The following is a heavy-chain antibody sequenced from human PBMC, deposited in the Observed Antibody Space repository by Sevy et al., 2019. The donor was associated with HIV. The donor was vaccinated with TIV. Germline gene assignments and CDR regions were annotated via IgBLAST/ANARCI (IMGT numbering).Heavy chain of an antibody. V-gene: IGHV1-18*01. Sequence: ASVKVSCKASGYTFTSYGISWVRQAPGQGLEWMGWISAYNGNTNYAQKLQGRVTMTTDTSTSTAYRELRSLRSDDTAVYYCARDGYCSGGSCINDFDYWGQGTLVTVSS. CDR3: ARDGYCSGGSCINDFDY. CDR2: ISAYNGNT. J-gene: IGHJ4*02. CDR1: GYTFTSYG. D-gene: IGHD2-15*01.